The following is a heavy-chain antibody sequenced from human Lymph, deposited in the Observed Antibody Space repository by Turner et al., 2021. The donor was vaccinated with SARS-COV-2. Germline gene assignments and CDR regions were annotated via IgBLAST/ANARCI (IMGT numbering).Heavy chain of an antibody. CDR3: ARDFREGAFDI. Sequence: EVQLVEAGGGLVQPGGFRRLSCAASGITVSSNYMSWVRQAPGKGLEWVSVVYAGGSTFYADSVKGRFTISRDKSKNTLYLQMNRLRAEDTAVYYCARDFREGAFDIWGQGTMVTISS. CDR2: VYAGGST. V-gene: IGHV3-66*01. CDR1: GITVSSNY. D-gene: IGHD3-10*01. J-gene: IGHJ3*02.